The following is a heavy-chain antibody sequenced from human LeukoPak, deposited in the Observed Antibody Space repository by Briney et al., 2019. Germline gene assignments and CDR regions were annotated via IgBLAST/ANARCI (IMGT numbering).Heavy chain of an antibody. CDR3: ATPYSGGYQGLDI. Sequence: SATLSLTCTVSGGSISSNKYYWGWIRQPPGKGLEWIGSIYYSGSTYYNPTLKSRVTIFVDTSKNQFSLKLSSVTAADTAVYYCATPYSGGYQGLDIWGQGTMVTVSS. J-gene: IGHJ3*02. CDR1: GGSISSNKYY. D-gene: IGHD1-26*01. V-gene: IGHV4-39*01. CDR2: IYYSGST.